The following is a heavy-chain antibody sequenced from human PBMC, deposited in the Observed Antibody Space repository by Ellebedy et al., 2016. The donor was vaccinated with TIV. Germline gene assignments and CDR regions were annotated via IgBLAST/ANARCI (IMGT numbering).Heavy chain of an antibody. V-gene: IGHV3-30*18. D-gene: IGHD3-22*01. CDR2: ISYDGSNK. J-gene: IGHJ4*02. CDR3: AKVADYYHDSSGFPDN. Sequence: PGGSLRLSFAAPRISFSNYGMHWVRQAPGKGLEWESVISYDGSNKYYANSVKGRFTISRDNSKNTLYVQMNSLRAEDTAVYYCAKVADYYHDSSGFPDNWGQGTLVTVSS. CDR1: RISFSNYG.